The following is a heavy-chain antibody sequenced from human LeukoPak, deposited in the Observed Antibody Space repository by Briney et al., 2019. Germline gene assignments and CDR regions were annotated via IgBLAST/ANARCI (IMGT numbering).Heavy chain of an antibody. CDR1: GGSISSSY. Sequence: SETLSLTCTVSGGSISSSYWSWIRQPPGKGLEWIGYIYYSGSSNYNPSLKSRVAISVDTSKNQVSLKLSSVTAADTAVYYCARGNDYWGQGTLVTVSS. V-gene: IGHV4-59*08. J-gene: IGHJ4*02. CDR2: IYYSGSS. CDR3: ARGNDY.